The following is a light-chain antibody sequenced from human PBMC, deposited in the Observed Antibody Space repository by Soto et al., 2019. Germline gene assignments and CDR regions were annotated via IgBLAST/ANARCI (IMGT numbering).Light chain of an antibody. CDR3: QQYGDWPPDT. CDR1: QSVSRN. V-gene: IGKV3-15*01. Sequence: EIVMTQSPATLSVSPGERATLSCRASQSVSRNLAWYQQKPGQPPRLLIYDASTRATGVPARFGGIGSGTEFTLTISGLQSEDFAVYYCQQYGDWPPDTFGQGTKVEI. J-gene: IGKJ2*01. CDR2: DAS.